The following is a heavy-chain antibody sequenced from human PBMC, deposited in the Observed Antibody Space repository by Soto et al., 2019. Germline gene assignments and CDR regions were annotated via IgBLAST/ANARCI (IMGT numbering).Heavy chain of an antibody. Sequence: GGSLRLSCEASGFIFNDYGMHWVRQAPGKGLDWVAVISFDGNNKYYAQSVKGRFTISRDNSKNTLFLHMDSLRREDTAVYHCVKGDLDTAVVNSPDAFDFWGQGTMVTVSS. J-gene: IGHJ3*01. CDR3: VKGDLDTAVVNSPDAFDF. D-gene: IGHD5-18*01. CDR1: GFIFNDYG. V-gene: IGHV3-30*18. CDR2: ISFDGNNK.